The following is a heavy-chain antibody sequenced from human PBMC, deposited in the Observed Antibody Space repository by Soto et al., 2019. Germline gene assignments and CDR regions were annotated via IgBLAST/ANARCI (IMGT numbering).Heavy chain of an antibody. Sequence: GGSLRLSCAASGFTFSSDDMSWVRQAQGKGLEWVSAISGSGGSTYYADSVKGRFTISRDNSKNTLYLQMNSLRAEDTAVYYCAKEYYDSSASAFDIWGQGTMVTVSS. CDR3: AKEYYDSSASAFDI. D-gene: IGHD3-22*01. CDR1: GFTFSSDD. V-gene: IGHV3-23*01. J-gene: IGHJ3*02. CDR2: ISGSGGST.